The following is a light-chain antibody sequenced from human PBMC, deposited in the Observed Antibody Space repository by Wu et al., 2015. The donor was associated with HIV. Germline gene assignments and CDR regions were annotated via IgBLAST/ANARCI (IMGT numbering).Light chain of an antibody. CDR2: AAS. Sequence: DIQMTQSPSSVSASVGDRVTITCRASQGINSWLVWYQQKPGKAPKLLIYAASSLQSGVPSRFSGSGSGTDFTLTINSLQPEDFATYFCQQSNSLPFTFGGGTKVEIK. J-gene: IGKJ4*01. CDR3: QQSNSLPFT. V-gene: IGKV1-12*01. CDR1: QGINSW.